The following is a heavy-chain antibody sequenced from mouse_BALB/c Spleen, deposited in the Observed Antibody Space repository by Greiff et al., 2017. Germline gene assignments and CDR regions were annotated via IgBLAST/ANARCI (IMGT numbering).Heavy chain of an antibody. CDR1: GYTFTSYW. CDR2: INPSNGRT. V-gene: IGHV1S81*02. J-gene: IGHJ3*01. CDR3: ARDVQFGD. Sequence: QVQLQQSGAELVKPGASVKLSCKASGYTFTSYWMHWVKQRPGQGLEWIGEINPSNGRTNYNEKFKSKATLTVDKSSSTAYMQLSSLTSEDSAVYYCARDVQFGDWGQGTLVTVSA.